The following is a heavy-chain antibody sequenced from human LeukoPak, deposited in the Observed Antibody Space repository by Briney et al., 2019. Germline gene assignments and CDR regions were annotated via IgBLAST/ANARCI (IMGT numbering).Heavy chain of an antibody. D-gene: IGHD3-16*01. CDR1: GFTFSGHN. V-gene: IGHV3-48*04. CDR3: ARAMSTFGGVRNYFDS. J-gene: IGHJ4*02. Sequence: GGSLRLSCAASGFTFSGHNMNWVRQAPGKGLEWISFVSISSGTIYYADSVNGRFRISRDNAKSSLDPEMNSLRAEDTAVYYCARAMSTFGGVRNYFDSWGQGTLVTVSS. CDR2: VSISSGTI.